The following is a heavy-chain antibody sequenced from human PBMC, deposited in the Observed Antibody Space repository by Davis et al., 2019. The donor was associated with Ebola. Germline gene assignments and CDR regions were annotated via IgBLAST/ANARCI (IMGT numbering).Heavy chain of an antibody. CDR3: ARGPSVGIIDY. CDR1: GGTFSTYT. V-gene: IGHV1-69*13. D-gene: IGHD2-21*01. Sequence: SVKVSCKASGGTFSTYTINWVRQAPRQGLEWMGGIVPIFSTPNYAQKFRGRVTITEDESTSTAYMELSSLRSEDTAVYYCARGPSVGIIDYWGQGTLVTVSS. J-gene: IGHJ4*02. CDR2: IVPIFSTP.